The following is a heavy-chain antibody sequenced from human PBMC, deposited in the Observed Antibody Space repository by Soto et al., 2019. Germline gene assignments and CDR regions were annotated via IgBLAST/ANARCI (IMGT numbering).Heavy chain of an antibody. CDR1: GFTFSSYA. V-gene: IGHV3-23*01. Sequence: GGSLRLSCAASGFTFSSYAMSWVRQAPGKGLEWVSAISGSGGSTYYADSVKGRCTISRDNSKNTLYLQMNSLRAEDTAVYYCATLVGAQVYYFDYWGQGTLVTVSS. D-gene: IGHD1-26*01. CDR2: ISGSGGST. J-gene: IGHJ4*02. CDR3: ATLVGAQVYYFDY.